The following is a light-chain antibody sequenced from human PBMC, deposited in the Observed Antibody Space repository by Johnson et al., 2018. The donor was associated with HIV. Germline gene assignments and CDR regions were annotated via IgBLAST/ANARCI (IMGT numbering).Light chain of an antibody. CDR3: GTWDTSLSSYV. CDR1: SSNIGDNY. J-gene: IGLJ1*01. Sequence: QSVLTQPPSVSAAPGQKVTISCSGSSSNIGDNYVSWYQQLPGTAPKLLIYDNNNRPSGIPDRFSGSKSGTSATLGITGLQTGDEADYYCGTWDTSLSSYVFGTGTKFTVL. V-gene: IGLV1-51*01. CDR2: DNN.